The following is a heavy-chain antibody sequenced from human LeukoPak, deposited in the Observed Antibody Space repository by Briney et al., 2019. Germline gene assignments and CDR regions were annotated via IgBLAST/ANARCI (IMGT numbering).Heavy chain of an antibody. CDR1: GFTFSSYG. D-gene: IGHD2-21*02. Sequence: GSLRLSCAASGFTFSSYGMHWVRQAPGKGLEWVSAISGSGGSTYYADSVKGRFTISRDNSKNTLYLQMNSLRAEDTAVYYCAKAGSYCGGDCYFDYWGQGTLVTVSS. V-gene: IGHV3-23*01. CDR2: ISGSGGST. J-gene: IGHJ4*02. CDR3: AKAGSYCGGDCYFDY.